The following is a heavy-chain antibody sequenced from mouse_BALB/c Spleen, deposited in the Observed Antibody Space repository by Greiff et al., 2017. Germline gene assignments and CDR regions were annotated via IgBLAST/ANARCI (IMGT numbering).Heavy chain of an antibody. Sequence: EVQLQESGGGLVQPGGSRKLSCAASGFTFSSFGMHWVRQAPEKGLEWVAYISSGSSTIYYADTVKGRFTISRDNPKNTLFLQMTSLRSEDTAMYYCARSGMAMDYWGQGTSVTVSS. CDR2: ISSGSSTI. J-gene: IGHJ4*01. D-gene: IGHD3-1*01. V-gene: IGHV5-17*02. CDR3: ARSGMAMDY. CDR1: GFTFSSFG.